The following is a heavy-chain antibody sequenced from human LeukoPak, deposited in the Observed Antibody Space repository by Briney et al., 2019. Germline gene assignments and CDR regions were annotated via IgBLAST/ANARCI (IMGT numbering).Heavy chain of an antibody. D-gene: IGHD3-22*01. Sequence: SETLSLTCSVSGGSISNYSWIWIRQPPGMGLEWIGNIYYSGSTNYNPSLKSRVTISVDTSKNQLSLKLSSVTAAGTAVYYCARRASTGYYSDWGQGTLVTVSS. CDR2: IYYSGST. CDR3: ARRASTGYYSD. V-gene: IGHV4-59*08. CDR1: GGSISNYS. J-gene: IGHJ4*02.